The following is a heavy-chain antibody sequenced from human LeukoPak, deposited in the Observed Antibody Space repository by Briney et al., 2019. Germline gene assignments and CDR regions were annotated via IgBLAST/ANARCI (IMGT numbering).Heavy chain of an antibody. V-gene: IGHV3-74*01. D-gene: IGHD5-12*01. CDR1: GFTFSSYW. J-gene: IGHJ4*02. Sequence: GGSLRLSCAASGFTFSSYWMHGVRQAPGKGLVWVSRINSDGSSTSYADSVKGRFTISRDNAKNTLYLQMNSLRAEDTAVYYCARWATITSFDYWGQGTLVTVSS. CDR3: ARWATITSFDY. CDR2: INSDGSST.